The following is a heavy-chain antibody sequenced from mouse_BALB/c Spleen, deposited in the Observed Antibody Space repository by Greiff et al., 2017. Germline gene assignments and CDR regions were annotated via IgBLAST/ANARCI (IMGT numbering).Heavy chain of an antibody. CDR3: ARQYRYNYYAMDY. Sequence: EVQGVESGGGLVQPGGSLKLSCAASGFTFSSYTMSWVRQTPEKRLEWVAYISNGGGSTYYPDTVKGRFTISRDNAKNTLYLQMSSLKSEDTAMYYCARQYRYNYYAMDYWGQGTSVTVSS. J-gene: IGHJ4*01. D-gene: IGHD2-14*01. CDR2: ISNGGGST. CDR1: GFTFSSYT. V-gene: IGHV5-12-2*01.